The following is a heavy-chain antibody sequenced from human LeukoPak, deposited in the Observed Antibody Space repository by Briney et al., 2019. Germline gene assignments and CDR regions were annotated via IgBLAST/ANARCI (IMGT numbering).Heavy chain of an antibody. J-gene: IGHJ4*02. CDR1: GFTFNKYW. CDR3: ARIMGTPGVHFDF. CDR2: MRQDGGEI. V-gene: IGHV3-7*01. Sequence: GGSLRLSCVVSGFTFNKYWMSWVRQAPGKGLEWVATMRQDGGEIYYADSVSGRFTISRDNAKNSLYLQMNSLRADDTAIYYCARIMGTPGVHFDFWGQGTLVTVSS. D-gene: IGHD2-8*01.